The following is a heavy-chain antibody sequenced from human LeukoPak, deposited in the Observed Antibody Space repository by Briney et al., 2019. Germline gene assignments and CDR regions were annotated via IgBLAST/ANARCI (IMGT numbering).Heavy chain of an antibody. CDR3: ARESIHYDILTGYPALSFDY. CDR1: GFTFSDYY. CDR2: ISSSGSTI. D-gene: IGHD3-9*01. J-gene: IGHJ4*02. Sequence: PGGSLRLSCAASGFTFSDYYMSWIRQAPGKGLEWVSYISSSGSTIYYADSVKGRFTISRDNAKNSLYLQMNSLRAEDTAVYYCARESIHYDILTGYPALSFDYWGQGTLVTVSS. V-gene: IGHV3-11*04.